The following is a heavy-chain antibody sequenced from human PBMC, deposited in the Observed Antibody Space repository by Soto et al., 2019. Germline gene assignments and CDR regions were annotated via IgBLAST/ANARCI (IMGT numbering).Heavy chain of an antibody. J-gene: IGHJ5*02. D-gene: IGHD2-21*02. V-gene: IGHV4-39*01. Sequence: SETLSLTCTVPGGSISSSSYFWGWIRQPPGKGLEWIGSIYYSGSTYYNPSLKSRVTVSVETSKNQFSLKLSSVTAADTAVYYCARHPSDFWFDPWGQGTLVTVSS. CDR2: IYYSGST. CDR3: ARHPSDFWFDP. CDR1: GGSISSSSYF.